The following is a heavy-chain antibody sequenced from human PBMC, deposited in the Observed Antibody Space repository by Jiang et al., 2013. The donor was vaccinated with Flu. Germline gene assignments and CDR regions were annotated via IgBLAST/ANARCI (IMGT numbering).Heavy chain of an antibody. CDR1: GFTFDDYA. J-gene: IGHJ6*02. D-gene: IGHD1-1*01. Sequence: VQLVESGGGLVQPGRSLRLSCAASGFTFDDYAMHWVRQAPGKGLEWVSGISWNSGSIGYADSVKGRFTISRDNAKNSLYLQMNSLRAEDTALYYCAKGGPWNIHPIYYYGMDVVGPRDHGHRLL. V-gene: IGHV3-9*01. CDR2: ISWNSGSI. CDR3: AKGGPWNIHPIYYYGMDV.